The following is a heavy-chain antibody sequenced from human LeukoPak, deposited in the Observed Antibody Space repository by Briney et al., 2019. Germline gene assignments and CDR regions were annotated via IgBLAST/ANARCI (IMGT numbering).Heavy chain of an antibody. CDR3: ARDRRVPSPYYYGAKASWFDP. Sequence: ASVKVSCKASGYTFTSYAMHWVRQAPGQRLEWMGWINAGNGNTKYSQKFQGRVTITRDTSASTAYMELSSLRSEDTAVYYCARDRRVPSPYYYGAKASWFDPWGQGTLVAVSS. CDR2: INAGNGNT. D-gene: IGHD3-10*01. J-gene: IGHJ5*02. CDR1: GYTFTSYA. V-gene: IGHV1-3*01.